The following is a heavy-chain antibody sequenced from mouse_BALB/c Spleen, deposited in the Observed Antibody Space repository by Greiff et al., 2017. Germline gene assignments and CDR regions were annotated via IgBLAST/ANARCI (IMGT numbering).Heavy chain of an antibody. V-gene: IGHV5-17*02. CDR1: GFTFSSFG. Sequence: EVMLVASGGGLVQPGGSRKLSCAASGFTFSSFGMHWVRQAPAKGLEWVAYISSGSSTIYYADTVKGRFTISRDNPKNTLFLQMTSLRSEDTAMYYCAREAMDYWGQGTSVTVSS. CDR2: ISSGSSTI. CDR3: AREAMDY. J-gene: IGHJ4*01.